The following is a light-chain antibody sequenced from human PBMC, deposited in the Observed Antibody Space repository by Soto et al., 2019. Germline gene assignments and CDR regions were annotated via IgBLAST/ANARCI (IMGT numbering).Light chain of an antibody. J-gene: IGLJ2*01. CDR2: EGN. CDR3: CSYVCNSILV. CDR1: SSDVGSFNL. Sequence: QSALTQPASVSGSPGQSITISCTGTSSDVGSFNLVSWYQHHPGKDPKLIIYEGNTRPPGASIRFSGSNSGNTASLIISGLQAEEEANYYCCSYVCNSILVFGGGTKLTVL. V-gene: IGLV2-23*01.